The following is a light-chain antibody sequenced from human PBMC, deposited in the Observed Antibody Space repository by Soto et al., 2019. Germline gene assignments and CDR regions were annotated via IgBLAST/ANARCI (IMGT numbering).Light chain of an antibody. CDR1: SSDVGGYSH. Sequence: QSALTQPPSASGSPGQSVTISCTGTSSDVGGYSHVSWYQQHPGKAPKLIIYEVSKRPSGVPDRFSGSKSGNTASLTVSGLQAEDEADYYCSAYAGSNNVVFGGGTKLTVL. CDR3: SAYAGSNNVV. CDR2: EVS. J-gene: IGLJ2*01. V-gene: IGLV2-8*01.